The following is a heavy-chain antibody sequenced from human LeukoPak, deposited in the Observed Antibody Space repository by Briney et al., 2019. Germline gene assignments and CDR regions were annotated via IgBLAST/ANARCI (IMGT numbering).Heavy chain of an antibody. Sequence: GGSLRLSCAASGFTFSSYAMSWVRQAPGKGLEWVSAISGSGGSTYYADSVKGRFTICRDNSKNTLYLQMNSLRAEDTAVYYCAKGMYYYGSGSYYIVDYWGQGTLVTVSS. D-gene: IGHD3-10*01. J-gene: IGHJ4*02. CDR1: GFTFSSYA. V-gene: IGHV3-23*01. CDR2: ISGSGGST. CDR3: AKGMYYYGSGSYYIVDY.